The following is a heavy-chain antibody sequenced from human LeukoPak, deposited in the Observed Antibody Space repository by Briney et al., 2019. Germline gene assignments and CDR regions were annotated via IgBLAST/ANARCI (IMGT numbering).Heavy chain of an antibody. V-gene: IGHV4-39*01. CDR3: ARWGKAAASCDY. CDR2: IYYSGST. D-gene: IGHD6-13*01. J-gene: IGHJ4*02. Sequence: PSETLSLTCTVSGGSLSSSSYYWGWIRQPPGKGLEWIGSIYYSGSTYYNPSLKSRVTISVDTSKNQFSLKLSSVTAADTAVYYCARWGKAAASCDYWGQGTLVTVSS. CDR1: GGSLSSSSYY.